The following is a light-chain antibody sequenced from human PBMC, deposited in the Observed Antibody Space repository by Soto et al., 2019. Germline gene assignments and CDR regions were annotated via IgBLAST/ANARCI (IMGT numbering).Light chain of an antibody. CDR2: AAS. J-gene: IGKJ1*01. Sequence: DIQMTQSPSSLSASVGDRVTITVRASQSISSYLNWYQQKPGKAPKLLIYAASSLQSGVPSRFSGSGSGTDFTLTISSLQPEDFATYYCQQSYSTPPTFGQGTKVDIK. CDR3: QQSYSTPPT. CDR1: QSISSY. V-gene: IGKV1-39*01.